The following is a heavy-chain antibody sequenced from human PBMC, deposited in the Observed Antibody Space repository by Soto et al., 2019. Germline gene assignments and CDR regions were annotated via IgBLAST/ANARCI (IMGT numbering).Heavy chain of an antibody. CDR2: IYYSGST. V-gene: IGHV4-39*01. J-gene: IGHJ5*02. CDR3: ARHVLRFLEWLLAFDP. CDR1: GGSISSGCYY. Sequence: SETLSLTCTVSGGSISSGCYYWSWIRQHPGKGLEWIGYIYYSGSTYYNPSLKSRVTISVDTSKNQFSLKLSSVTAADTAVYYCARHVLRFLEWLLAFDPWGQGTLVTVSS. D-gene: IGHD3-3*01.